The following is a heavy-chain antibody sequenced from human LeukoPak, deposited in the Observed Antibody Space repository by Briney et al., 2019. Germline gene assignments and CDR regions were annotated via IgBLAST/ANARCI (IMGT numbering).Heavy chain of an antibody. CDR1: GYTFTSYG. D-gene: IGHD5-24*01. V-gene: IGHV1-18*01. Sequence: ASVKVSCKASGYTFTSYGISWVRQAPGQGLERMGWISAYNGNTNYAQKLQGRVTMTTDTSTSTAYMELRSLRSDDTAVYYCARVYRDGYSYGYWGQGTLVTVSS. CDR3: ARVYRDGYSYGY. CDR2: ISAYNGNT. J-gene: IGHJ4*02.